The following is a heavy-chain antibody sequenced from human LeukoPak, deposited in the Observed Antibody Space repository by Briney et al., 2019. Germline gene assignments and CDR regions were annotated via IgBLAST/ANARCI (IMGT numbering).Heavy chain of an antibody. V-gene: IGHV4-59*01. Sequence: SETLSLTCTVSGGSISSYYWSWIRQPPGKGLEWIGYIYYSGSTNYNPSLKSRVPFSVDTSKNQFSLKLSSVTAADTAVYYCASEYCSSTSCYFDSWSQGTLVTVSS. CDR1: GGSISSYY. CDR3: ASEYCSSTSCYFDS. CDR2: IYYSGST. J-gene: IGHJ4*02. D-gene: IGHD2-2*01.